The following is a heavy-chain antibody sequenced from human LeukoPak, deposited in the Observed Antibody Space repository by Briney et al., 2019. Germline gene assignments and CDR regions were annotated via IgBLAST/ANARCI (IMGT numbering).Heavy chain of an antibody. V-gene: IGHV1-2*02. CDR1: RYTFTGYY. CDR2: INPNSGGT. CDR3: ARVHPDCSGGSCYYRFDP. D-gene: IGHD2-15*01. J-gene: IGHJ5*02. Sequence: ASVKVSCKASRYTFTGYYMHWVRQAPGQGPEWMGWINPNSGGTNYAQKFQGRVTMTRDTSISTAYMEMSRLRSDDTAVYYCARVHPDCSGGSCYYRFDPWGQGTLVTVSS.